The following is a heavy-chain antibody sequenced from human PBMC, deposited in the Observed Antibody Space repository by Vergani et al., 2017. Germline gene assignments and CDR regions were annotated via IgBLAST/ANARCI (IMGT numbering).Heavy chain of an antibody. CDR3: VNGYYYDQSGLASFDY. Sequence: QVQLVESGGGVVQPGGSLRLSCETSGLMFNNYGMHWVRQAPGKGLECVAVISSDGSNKHYADSVKGRFTISRDNSQNTLYLQMDSLTAEDTAIYFCVNGYYYDQSGLASFDYWGQGTLVTVSS. J-gene: IGHJ4*02. CDR1: GLMFNNYG. V-gene: IGHV3-30*18. CDR2: ISSDGSNK. D-gene: IGHD3-22*01.